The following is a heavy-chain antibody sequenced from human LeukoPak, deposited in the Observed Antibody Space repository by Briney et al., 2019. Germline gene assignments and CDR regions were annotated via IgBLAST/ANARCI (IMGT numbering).Heavy chain of an antibody. V-gene: IGHV3-21*01. J-gene: IGHJ4*02. CDR1: GFTFSSYS. CDR2: ISSSSSYI. CDR3: ATIYSSGPRGFDY. D-gene: IGHD6-19*01. Sequence: GGSLRLSCAASGFTFSSYSMNWVRQAPGKGLEWVSSISSSSSYIYYADSVKGRFTISRDNAKNSLYLQMNSLRAEDTAVYYCATIYSSGPRGFDYWGQGTLVTVSS.